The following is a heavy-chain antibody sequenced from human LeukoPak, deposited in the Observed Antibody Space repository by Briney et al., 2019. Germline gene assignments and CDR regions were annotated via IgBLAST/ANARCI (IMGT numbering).Heavy chain of an antibody. CDR1: GYTFTGYY. J-gene: IGHJ4*02. Sequence: ASVKVSCKASGYTFTGYYMHWVRQAPGQGLEWMGWINPNSGGTNYAQKFQGRVTMTRDTSISTAYMELSRLRSDDTAVYYCARAVLLYDSSGKYYFDYWGQGTLVTVSS. CDR3: ARAVLLYDSSGKYYFDY. D-gene: IGHD3-22*01. V-gene: IGHV1-2*02. CDR2: INPNSGGT.